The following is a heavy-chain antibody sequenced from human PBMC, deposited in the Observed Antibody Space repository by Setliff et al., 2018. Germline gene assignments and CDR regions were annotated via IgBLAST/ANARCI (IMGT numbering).Heavy chain of an antibody. J-gene: IGHJ1*01. Sequence: ASVKVSCKTSGYLLTSYGLTWVRQAPGQGLDWLGWISPYNGHTNYAQNLQGRVTMTTDTSTDTAFLDLRSLRSDDTAIYYCSRLVRYCTTTTCQTLSGGEHWGPGTLVTVSS. D-gene: IGHD2-8*01. CDR2: ISPYNGHT. V-gene: IGHV1-18*01. CDR3: SRLVRYCTTTTCQTLSGGEH. CDR1: GYLLTSYG.